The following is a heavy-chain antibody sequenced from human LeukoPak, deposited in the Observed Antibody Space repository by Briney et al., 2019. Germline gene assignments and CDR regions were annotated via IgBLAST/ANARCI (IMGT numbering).Heavy chain of an antibody. J-gene: IGHJ4*02. Sequence: ASVKVSCKASGYTFTCYYMHWVRQAPGQGLEWMGWINPNSGGTNYAQKFQGRVTMTRDTSISTAYMELSRLRSDDTAVYYCARTASDSGYDYDGYWGQGTLVTVSS. CDR1: GYTFTCYY. CDR3: ARTASDSGYDYDGY. D-gene: IGHD5-12*01. V-gene: IGHV1-2*02. CDR2: INPNSGGT.